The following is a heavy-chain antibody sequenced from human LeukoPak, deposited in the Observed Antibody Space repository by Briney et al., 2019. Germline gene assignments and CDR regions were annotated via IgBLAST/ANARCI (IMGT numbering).Heavy chain of an antibody. CDR1: GGSISSSSYY. V-gene: IGHV4-39*01. CDR2: IYYSGST. D-gene: IGHD7-27*01. Sequence: PSETLSLTCTVSGGSISSSSYYWGWIRQPPGKGLEWIGSIYYSGSTYYNPSLKSRVTISVDTSKNQFSLKLSSVTAPDTAVYYCARPARTWNWGSFDYWGQGTLVTVSS. J-gene: IGHJ4*02. CDR3: ARPARTWNWGSFDY.